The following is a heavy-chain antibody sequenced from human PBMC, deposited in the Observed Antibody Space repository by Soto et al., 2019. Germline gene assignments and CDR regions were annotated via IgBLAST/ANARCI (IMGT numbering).Heavy chain of an antibody. D-gene: IGHD4-17*01. J-gene: IGHJ4*02. CDR1: GYTFNKYS. CDR3: TRGHGDFAGDFDY. V-gene: IGHV1-18*04. Sequence: QGQLVQSGAEVKKPGASVKVSCKASGYTFNKYSISWVRQAPGQGLEWMGWISASNGNTDFAQKFQGRVTMAIDTSTSTAYMGRRSLRSDDTAVFYCTRGHGDFAGDFDYWGQGTLVTVSS. CDR2: ISASNGNT.